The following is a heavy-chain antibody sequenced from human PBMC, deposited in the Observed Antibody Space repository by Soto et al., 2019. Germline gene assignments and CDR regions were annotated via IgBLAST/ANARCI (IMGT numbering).Heavy chain of an antibody. D-gene: IGHD3-10*01. Sequence: ASVKVSCKASGGTFSSYAISWVRQAPGQGLEWMGGIIPIFGTANYAQKFQGRVTITADESTSTAYMELSSLRSEDTAVYYCAGDSLAVRGPSYYYGMDVWGQGTTVTVSS. CDR1: GGTFSSYA. CDR3: AGDSLAVRGPSYYYGMDV. CDR2: IIPIFGTA. J-gene: IGHJ6*02. V-gene: IGHV1-69*13.